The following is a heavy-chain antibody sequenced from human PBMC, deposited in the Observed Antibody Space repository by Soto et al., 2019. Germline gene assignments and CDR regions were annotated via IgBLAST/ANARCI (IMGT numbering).Heavy chain of an antibody. Sequence: PGGSLRLSCAASGFTFGSYAMSWVRQAPGKGLEWVSAISGSGGSTYYADSVKGRFTISRDNSKNTLYLQMNSLRAEDTAVYYCAKDPRENYDFWSGYLLFDYWGQGTLVTVSS. V-gene: IGHV3-23*01. D-gene: IGHD3-3*01. CDR2: ISGSGGST. CDR1: GFTFGSYA. CDR3: AKDPRENYDFWSGYLLFDY. J-gene: IGHJ4*02.